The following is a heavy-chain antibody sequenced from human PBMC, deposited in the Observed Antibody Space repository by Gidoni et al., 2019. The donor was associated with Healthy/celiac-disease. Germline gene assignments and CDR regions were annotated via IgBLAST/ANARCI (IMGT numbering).Heavy chain of an antibody. CDR2: ISGSGGST. CDR1: GFTFSSYA. J-gene: IGHJ4*02. D-gene: IGHD4-4*01. Sequence: EVQLLESGGGLVQPGGSLRLSFAASGFTFSSYAMSWVRQAPGKGLDWVSAISGSGGSTYYADSVKGRFTISRDNSKNTLYLQMNSLRAEDTAVYYCAKDDRNRNSGIFDYWGQGTLVTVSS. CDR3: AKDDRNRNSGIFDY. V-gene: IGHV3-23*01.